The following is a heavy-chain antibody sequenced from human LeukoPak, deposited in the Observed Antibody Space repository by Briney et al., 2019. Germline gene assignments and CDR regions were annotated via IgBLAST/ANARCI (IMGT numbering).Heavy chain of an antibody. D-gene: IGHD1-26*01. CDR2: VHLNGAT. CDR1: GGSIITTNW. Sequence: SETLSLTCGVSGGSIITTNWRSWVRQPPGKGLEWIGVVHLNGATNYNPSLESRVSMSIDKTKNQLSLILSSVTAADTATYYCTRESGASSPFGFWGQGTLVTVSS. CDR3: TRESGASSPFGF. V-gene: IGHV4-4*02. J-gene: IGHJ4*02.